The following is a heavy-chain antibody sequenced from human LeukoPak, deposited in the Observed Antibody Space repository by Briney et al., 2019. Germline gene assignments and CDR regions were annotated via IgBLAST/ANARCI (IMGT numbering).Heavy chain of an antibody. J-gene: IGHJ6*03. V-gene: IGHV4-34*01. CDR1: GGSISSYY. D-gene: IGHD1-14*01. CDR3: ARADRDPYYMDV. Sequence: SETLSLTCTVSGGSISSYYWSWIRQPPGKGLEWIGEINHSGSTNYNPSLKSRVTISVDTSKNQFSLKLSSVTAADTAVYYCARADRDPYYMDVWGKGTTVTVSS. CDR2: INHSGST.